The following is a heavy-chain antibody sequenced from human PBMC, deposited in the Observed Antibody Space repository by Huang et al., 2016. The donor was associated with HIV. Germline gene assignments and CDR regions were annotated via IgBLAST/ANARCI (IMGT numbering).Heavy chain of an antibody. Sequence: EVELAESGGGSVRPGQSLRLSCVGSGFIFSDYWMHWVRQIPGKGMMWVERIESDGSSTSYADSVKGRFTIYRDNARNTVYLQMSSLRVDDTAVYYCVRAREKGYDFWSGYRYWGQGAQVTVSS. CDR3: VRAREKGYDFWSGYRY. V-gene: IGHV3-74*02. CDR2: IESDGSST. D-gene: IGHD3-3*01. CDR1: GFIFSDYW. J-gene: IGHJ4*01.